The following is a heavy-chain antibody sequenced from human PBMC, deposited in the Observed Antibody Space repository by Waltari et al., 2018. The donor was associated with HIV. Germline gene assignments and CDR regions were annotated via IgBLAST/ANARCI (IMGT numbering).Heavy chain of an antibody. D-gene: IGHD3-22*01. V-gene: IGHV1-2*02. CDR3: ARDRSIVSRHYDNAVAPYFDN. Sequence: QVQLVQSGAEVKKPGASVKVSCKPSGNIFPDTYIHWVRPPPGQGLEWLGWTNPSSGGTNSAQKFQGRVTMTWDTSINTAYMELSGLRSDDTAVYFCARDRSIVSRHYDNAVAPYFDNWGRGTLVSVSS. J-gene: IGHJ4*02. CDR2: TNPSSGGT. CDR1: GNIFPDTY.